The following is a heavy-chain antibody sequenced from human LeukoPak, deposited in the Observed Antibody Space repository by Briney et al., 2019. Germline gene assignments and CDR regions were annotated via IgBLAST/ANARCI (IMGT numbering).Heavy chain of an antibody. Sequence: GGSLRLSCAASGFTFSSYAMSWVRQAPGKGLEWVTGISGSGGSTYYADSVKGRFTISRDNSKNTLYLQMNSLRAEDSAVYYCAKFPSYQYYYYYMNVWGKGTTVTVSS. CDR2: ISGSGGST. CDR1: GFTFSSYA. J-gene: IGHJ6*03. CDR3: AKFPSYQYYYYYMNV. V-gene: IGHV3-23*01.